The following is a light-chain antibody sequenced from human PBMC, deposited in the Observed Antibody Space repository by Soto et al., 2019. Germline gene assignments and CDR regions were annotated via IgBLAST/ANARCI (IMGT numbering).Light chain of an antibody. V-gene: IGKV3-15*01. CDR1: QTVSSN. Sequence: EIVMTQSPAPLSVSPGERDTLSCRASQTVSSNLAWYQQKPGQAPRLLIYGASTRATDIPAKFSGSGSGTEFTLTISSLQSEDFAVFYCQQYHIWPLTFGGETKVEI. CDR3: QQYHIWPLT. J-gene: IGKJ4*02. CDR2: GAS.